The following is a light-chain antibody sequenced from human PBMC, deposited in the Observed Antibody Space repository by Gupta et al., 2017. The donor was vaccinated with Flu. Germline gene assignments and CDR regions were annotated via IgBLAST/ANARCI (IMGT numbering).Light chain of an antibody. V-gene: IGLV2-18*03. CDR1: GSDVGTYNR. Sequence: QSALTQPPSVSGSPGQSVTISCTGTGSDVGTYNRVSWYRQPPGTAPKLIIYEVSNRPSGVPDRFSGSKSGNTASLTTSGLQGEDEADYYCSSYTTSYTFVFGTGTKVTVL. CDR2: EVS. J-gene: IGLJ1*01. CDR3: SSYTTSYTFV.